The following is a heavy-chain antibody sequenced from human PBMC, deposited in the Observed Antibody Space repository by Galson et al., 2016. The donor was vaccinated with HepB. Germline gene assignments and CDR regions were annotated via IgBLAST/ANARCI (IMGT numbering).Heavy chain of an antibody. J-gene: IGHJ4*02. CDR3: ASGENSSGWQTFDY. D-gene: IGHD6-19*01. CDR1: GGTLSSYA. V-gene: IGHV1-69*13. Sequence: SVKVSCKASGGTLSSYAISWVRQAPGQGLEWMGGIIPIVGTANFAQKFQGRITITADESMSTVYMELSSLRSEDTAVYYCASGENSSGWQTFDYWGQGTLVAVSS. CDR2: IIPIVGTA.